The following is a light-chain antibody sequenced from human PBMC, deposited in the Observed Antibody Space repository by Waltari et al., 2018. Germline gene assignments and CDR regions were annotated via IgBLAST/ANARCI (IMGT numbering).Light chain of an antibody. V-gene: IGKV4-1*01. CDR3: QQYYSTPGYT. CDR2: WAS. CDR1: QSILYSSSNKNY. J-gene: IGKJ2*01. Sequence: DIVMTQSPDSLAVSLGERATINCKSSQSILYSSSNKNYLAWYQQKPGRPPKLLIYWASTRESGVPDRFSGSGSGTDFTLTISSLQAEDVAVYYCQQYYSTPGYTFGQGTKLEIK.